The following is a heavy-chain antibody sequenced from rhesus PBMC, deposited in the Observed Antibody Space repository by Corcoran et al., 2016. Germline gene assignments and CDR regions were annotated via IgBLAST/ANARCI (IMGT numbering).Heavy chain of an antibody. CDR3: ASEVIAAAGIFDY. V-gene: IGHV4S14*01. CDR1: GYSISSNY. J-gene: IGHJ4*01. CDR2: IYGRGGSN. D-gene: IGHD6-25*01. Sequence: QVQLQESGPGLVKPSETLSLTCAVSGYSISSNYWNWIRQPPGKGLEGIGRIYGRGGSNYLNPSLKIRVTLSVDTSKNQFSLKLGSVTAADTAVYYCASEVIAAAGIFDYWGQGVLVTVSS.